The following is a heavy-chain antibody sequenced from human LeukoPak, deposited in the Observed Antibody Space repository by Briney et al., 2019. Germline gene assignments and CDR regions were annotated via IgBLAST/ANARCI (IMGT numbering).Heavy chain of an antibody. D-gene: IGHD2-21*02. CDR3: ARGARGDTPYNWFDP. CDR1: GGSFSGYY. Sequence: SEALSLTCAVHGGSFSGYYWSWIRQPPGKGLKGIGEIYQSGETNYNPSLMSRVTILEDTSKNQFSLMLTSVTAADTAVYYCARGARGDTPYNWFDPWGQGTLVTVSS. CDR2: IYQSGET. J-gene: IGHJ5*02. V-gene: IGHV4-34*01.